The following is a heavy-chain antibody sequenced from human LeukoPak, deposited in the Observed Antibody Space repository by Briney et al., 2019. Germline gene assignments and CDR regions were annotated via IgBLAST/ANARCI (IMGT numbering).Heavy chain of an antibody. CDR3: ARWKSGMDDAFDI. Sequence: SVKVSCKASGGTFSSYAISWVRQAPGQGLEWMGGIIPIFGTANYAQKFQGRVTITADKSTSTAYMELSSLRSEDTAVYYCARWKSGMDDAFDIWGQGTMVTVSS. V-gene: IGHV1-69*06. CDR1: GGTFSSYA. D-gene: IGHD1-26*01. J-gene: IGHJ3*02. CDR2: IIPIFGTA.